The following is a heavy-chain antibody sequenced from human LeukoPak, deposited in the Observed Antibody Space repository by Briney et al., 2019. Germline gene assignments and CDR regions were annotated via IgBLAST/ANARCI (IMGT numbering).Heavy chain of an antibody. D-gene: IGHD2-15*01. CDR3: AREWWYLDY. V-gene: IGHV3-7*05. J-gene: IGHJ4*02. CDR1: GFTFSTYA. Sequence: PGGSLRLSCAASGFTFSTYAMTWVRQAPGRGLEWVARIKEDGSDTYYVDSVKGRFTISRDKAKKTVYLQMNSLRVGDTAVYYWAREWWYLDYWGQGTLVTVSS. CDR2: IKEDGSDT.